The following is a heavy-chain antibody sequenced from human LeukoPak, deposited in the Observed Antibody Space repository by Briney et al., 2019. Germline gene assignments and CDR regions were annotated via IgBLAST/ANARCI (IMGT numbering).Heavy chain of an antibody. CDR2: ISTDGDSS. CDR1: GFTFSSFA. Sequence: GGSLRLSCTASGFTFSSFAMQWVRQAPGKGLEYVSAISTDGDSSYYANSVKGRFSVSRDDSKNTLYLQMGSLRAEDMAVYYCARANNGNDYWGQGTRVTVSS. J-gene: IGHJ4*02. D-gene: IGHD2-8*01. V-gene: IGHV3-64*01. CDR3: ARANNGNDY.